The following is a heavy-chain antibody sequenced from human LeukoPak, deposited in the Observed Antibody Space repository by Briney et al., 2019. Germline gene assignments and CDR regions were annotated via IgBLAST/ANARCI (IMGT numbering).Heavy chain of an antibody. CDR2: IYTSGST. J-gene: IGHJ4*02. CDR3: ARELNDFWSGYQAGTFDY. CDR1: GGSISSGSYY. V-gene: IGHV4-61*02. Sequence: SQTLSLTCTVSGGSISSGSYYWSWIRQPAGKGLEWIGRIYTSGSTNYNPSLKSRVTISVDTSKNQFSLKLSSVTAADTAVYYCARELNDFWSGYQAGTFDYWGQGTLVTVSS. D-gene: IGHD3-3*01.